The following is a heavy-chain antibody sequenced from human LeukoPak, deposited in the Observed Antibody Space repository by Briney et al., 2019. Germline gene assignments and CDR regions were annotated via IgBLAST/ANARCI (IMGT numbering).Heavy chain of an antibody. J-gene: IGHJ4*02. Sequence: RGSLRLSCAASGFTFSSYAMSWVRQAPGKGLEWVSAISGSGGSTYYADSVKGRFTISRDNSKNTLYLQMNSLRAEDTAVYYCTSGVAGNFDYWGQGTLVTVSS. D-gene: IGHD6-19*01. CDR2: ISGSGGST. V-gene: IGHV3-23*01. CDR3: TSGVAGNFDY. CDR1: GFTFSSYA.